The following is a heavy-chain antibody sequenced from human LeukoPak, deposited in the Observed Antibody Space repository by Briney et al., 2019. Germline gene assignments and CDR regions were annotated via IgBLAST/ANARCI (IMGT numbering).Heavy chain of an antibody. D-gene: IGHD5-12*01. J-gene: IGHJ4*02. CDR3: WCGYPTRNY. V-gene: IGHV3-74*01. CDR1: GLTFSSHW. Sequence: QPGGSLRLSCAASGLTFSSHWMHWVRQAPGKGLVWVSRINSDGSSTSYADSVKGRFTISRDNAKNTLYLQMNSLRAEDTAVYYCWCGYPTRNYWGQGTLVTVSS. CDR2: INSDGSST.